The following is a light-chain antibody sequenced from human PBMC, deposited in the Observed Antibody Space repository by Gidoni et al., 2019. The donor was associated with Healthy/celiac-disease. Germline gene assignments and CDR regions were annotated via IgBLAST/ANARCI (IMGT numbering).Light chain of an antibody. CDR2: QDS. J-gene: IGLJ2*01. CDR1: KLGDKY. V-gene: IGLV3-1*01. CDR3: QAWDSSTPVV. Sequence: SYELTQPPSVSVSPGQTASITCSGDKLGDKYACWYQQKPGQSPVLVIYQDSKRPSGIPKRFSVSNSGNTATLPISGTQAMDEADYYCQAWDSSTPVVFGGGTKLTVL.